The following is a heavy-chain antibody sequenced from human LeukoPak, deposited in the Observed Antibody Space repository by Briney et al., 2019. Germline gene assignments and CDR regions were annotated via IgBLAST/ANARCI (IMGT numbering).Heavy chain of an antibody. CDR2: ISDSGGIT. Sequence: GGSLRLSCAASGFTFSTFAMNWVRQGPGKGLEWVAVISDSGGITYYADSLKGRFTISRDNSKNTLYLQMNSLRAEDTAVYYCAKDIVPNYGSTFDLWGQGTMVTVPS. CDR1: GFTFSTFA. CDR3: AKDIVPNYGSTFDL. V-gene: IGHV3-23*01. J-gene: IGHJ3*01. D-gene: IGHD1-7*01.